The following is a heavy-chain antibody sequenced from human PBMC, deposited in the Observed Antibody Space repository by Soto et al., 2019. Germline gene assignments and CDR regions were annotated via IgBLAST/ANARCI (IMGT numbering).Heavy chain of an antibody. CDR3: ARARTGTLNVFDY. Sequence: QVQLVQSGAEVKTPGASVTVSCKTSGYAFTDSFIHWLRQAPGHGLEWMGMINPCGSRVTYAQTFQGRVTMTKDTSANTVYLELNSRVPEQTGVYYCARARTGTLNVFDYWGQGSLVSVSS. V-gene: IGHV1-46*01. D-gene: IGHD1-1*01. CDR2: INPCGSRV. CDR1: GYAFTDSF. J-gene: IGHJ4*02.